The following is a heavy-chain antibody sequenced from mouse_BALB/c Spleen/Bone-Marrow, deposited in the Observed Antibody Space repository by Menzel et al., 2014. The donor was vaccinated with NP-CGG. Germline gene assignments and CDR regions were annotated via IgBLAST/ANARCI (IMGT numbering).Heavy chain of an antibody. CDR2: IYPGDGDT. J-gene: IGHJ2*01. CDR1: GYAFSVCW. CDR3: ARGGISVDY. V-gene: IGHV1-80*01. Sequence: QVQLQQSGAELVRPGSSVKISCKASGYAFSVCWMNWVKQRPGQGLEWIGQIYPGDGDTNYNGKFKGRATLTADKSSNTAYMQLSSLTSEDSAVYFCARGGISVDYWGQGTTLTVSS.